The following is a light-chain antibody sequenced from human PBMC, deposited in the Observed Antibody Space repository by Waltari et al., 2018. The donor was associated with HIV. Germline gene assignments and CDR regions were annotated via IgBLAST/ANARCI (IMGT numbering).Light chain of an antibody. CDR3: ASWDDRVNGAV. V-gene: IGLV1-44*01. CDR1: RSSIGSNT. CDR2: SDD. Sequence: QSVLTQPPSASGTPGRRVTISCSGTRSSIGSNTVSWYQHLPGMAPRLLIYSDDQRPSGVPERFSGSKSGASASLAISWLRSEDEGDYYCASWDDRVNGAVFGGGTQLTVL. J-gene: IGLJ7*01.